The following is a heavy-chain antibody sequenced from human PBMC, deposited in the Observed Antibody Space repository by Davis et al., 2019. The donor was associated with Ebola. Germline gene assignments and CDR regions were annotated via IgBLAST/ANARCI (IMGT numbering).Heavy chain of an antibody. J-gene: IGHJ4*02. D-gene: IGHD6-19*01. CDR3: ARAYSSGWYPWGDY. Sequence: MPSETLSLTCAVSGDSISSSNWWSWVRQPPGKGLEWIGEISQSGSTNYNPSLKSRVTISVDKSKNQFSLKLSSVTAADTAVYYCARAYSSGWYPWGDYWGQGTLVTVSS. CDR1: GDSISSSNW. CDR2: ISQSGST. V-gene: IGHV4-4*02.